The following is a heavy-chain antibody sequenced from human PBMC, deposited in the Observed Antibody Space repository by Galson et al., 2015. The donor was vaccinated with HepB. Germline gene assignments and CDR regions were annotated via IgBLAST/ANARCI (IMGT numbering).Heavy chain of an antibody. CDR2: IFPYDSST. CDR1: GYNFATYW. D-gene: IGHD3-22*01. Sequence: QSGAEVKKPGESLKISCKGSGYNFATYWVGWVRQMSGKGPEWMGIIFPYDSSTRYSPSFQGKVTISAAQSINTAYLQWNSLKASDPARYYCAIYYDITGGAFDIWGQGTRVTVSS. CDR3: AIYYDITGGAFDI. V-gene: IGHV5-51*01. J-gene: IGHJ3*02.